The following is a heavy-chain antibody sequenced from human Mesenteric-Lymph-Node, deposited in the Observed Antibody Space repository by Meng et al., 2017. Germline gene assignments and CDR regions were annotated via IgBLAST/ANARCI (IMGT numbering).Heavy chain of an antibody. CDR2: TNTDGSST. D-gene: IGHD3-10*01. J-gene: IGHJ4*02. Sequence: GESLKISCAASGFTFSSDWIHWVRQAPGEGLVWVLRTNTDGSSTNYADSVKGRFTNSRDNAKNTLYLQMNSLRAEDTAVYYCTRDPDQVRGIWGQETLVTVSS. V-gene: IGHV3-74*01. CDR3: TRDPDQVRGI. CDR1: GFTFSSDW.